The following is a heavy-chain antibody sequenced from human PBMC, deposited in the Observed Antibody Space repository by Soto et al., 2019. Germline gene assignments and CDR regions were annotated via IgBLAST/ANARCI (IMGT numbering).Heavy chain of an antibody. CDR3: VKGYIAGPTGWLDP. Sequence: GGSLRLSCAASGFTFSSYAMSWVRQAPGKGLEWVSAISGSGGSTYYADSVKGRFTISRDNSKNTLYLQMNSLRAEDTAVYYCVKGYIAGPTGWLDPRGQGTLVTVSS. CDR1: GFTFSSYA. CDR2: ISGSGGST. J-gene: IGHJ5*02. V-gene: IGHV3-23*01. D-gene: IGHD6-13*01.